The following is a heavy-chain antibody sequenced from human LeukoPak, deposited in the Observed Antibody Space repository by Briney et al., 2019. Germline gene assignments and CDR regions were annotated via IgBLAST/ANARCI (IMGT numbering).Heavy chain of an antibody. D-gene: IGHD1-1*01. CDR2: IYPGDSDT. J-gene: IGHJ4*02. Sequence: PGGSLRLSCAASGFTFSSYWIGWVRQMPGKGLEWMGIIYPGDSDTRYSPSFQGQVTISADKSISTAYLQWSSLKASDTAMYYCARPPNVDPTRFDYWGQGTLVTVSS. V-gene: IGHV5-51*01. CDR1: GFTFSSYW. CDR3: ARPPNVDPTRFDY.